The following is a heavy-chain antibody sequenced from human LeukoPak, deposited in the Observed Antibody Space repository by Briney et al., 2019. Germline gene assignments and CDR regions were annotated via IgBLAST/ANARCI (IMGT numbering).Heavy chain of an antibody. D-gene: IGHD3-9*01. Sequence: PGGSLRLSCAASGFIFRDYAMSWVRPAPGKGLERVSAITGSGDSTYYADSVKGRFTISRDNSKNTLYVEMNTLRAEDTAVYYCAKWGDYDILTGYYVSDFWGQGTLVTVSS. CDR3: AKWGDYDILTGYYVSDF. CDR1: GFIFRDYA. J-gene: IGHJ4*02. V-gene: IGHV3-23*01. CDR2: ITGSGDST.